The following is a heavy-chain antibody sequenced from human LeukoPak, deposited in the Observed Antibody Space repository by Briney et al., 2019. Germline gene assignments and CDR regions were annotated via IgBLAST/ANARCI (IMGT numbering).Heavy chain of an antibody. CDR2: IKQDGSEK. V-gene: IGHV3-7*01. Sequence: GGSLRLSCAASGFTFSSYWMSWVRQAPGKGLEWVTNIKQDGSEKYYVDSVKGRFTISRDNAKNSLYLQMNSLRAEDTAVYYCARSTNWNYVRLEAFDIWGQGTMVTVSS. CDR3: ARSTNWNYVRLEAFDI. CDR1: GFTFSSYW. J-gene: IGHJ3*02. D-gene: IGHD1-7*01.